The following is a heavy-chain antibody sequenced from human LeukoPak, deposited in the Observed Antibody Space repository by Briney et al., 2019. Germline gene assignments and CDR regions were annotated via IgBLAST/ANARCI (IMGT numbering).Heavy chain of an antibody. V-gene: IGHV4-38-2*02. J-gene: IGHJ4*02. CDR3: ARGVVPAANFDY. CDR2: IYHSGST. D-gene: IGHD2-2*01. Sequence: SETLSLTCTVSGGSISSYYWGWIRQPPGKGLEWIGSIYHSGSTYYNPSLKSRVTISVDTSKNQFSLKLSSVTAADTAVYYCARGVVPAANFDYWGQGTLVTVSS. CDR1: GGSISSYY.